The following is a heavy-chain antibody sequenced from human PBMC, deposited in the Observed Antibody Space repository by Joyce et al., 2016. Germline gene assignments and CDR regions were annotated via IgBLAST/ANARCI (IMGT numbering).Heavy chain of an antibody. CDR1: GDSFTTGGYA. CDR2: IYPSGNT. D-gene: IGHD3-10*01. V-gene: IGHV4-30-2*01. CDR3: ARAPRGPGYFDS. Sequence: QLLLQESGPGLVKTSQTLSLTCPVSGDSFTTGGYAWNWIRQPPGKGLEWIGDIYPSGNTHFSPSLQSRVTISLDRSKSQFSLKLSSVTAADTAVYYCARAPRGPGYFDSWGQGTLVTVSS. J-gene: IGHJ4*02.